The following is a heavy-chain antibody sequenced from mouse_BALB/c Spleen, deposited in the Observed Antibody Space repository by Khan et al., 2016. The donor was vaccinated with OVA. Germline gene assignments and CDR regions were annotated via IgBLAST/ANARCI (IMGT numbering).Heavy chain of an antibody. V-gene: IGHV14-3*02. CDR2: IDPPNDDS. D-gene: IGHD2-1*01. CDR3: ATLYCNPFAF. Sequence: EVQLQESGAELVKPGASVKLSCSASGFNIKDTYIHWMKQRPEQGLEWIGRIDPPNDDSKYGPKFQAKATLTADTSSNTAYLQLSSLTSDDTAVYYCATLYCNPFAFWGQGTLVSVSA. CDR1: GFNIKDTY. J-gene: IGHJ3*01.